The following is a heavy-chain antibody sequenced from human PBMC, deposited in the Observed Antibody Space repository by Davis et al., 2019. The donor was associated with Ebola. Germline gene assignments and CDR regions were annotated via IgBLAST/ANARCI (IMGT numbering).Heavy chain of an antibody. CDR1: RFTFTLYA. CDR2: IGARGGTT. V-gene: IGHV3-23*01. D-gene: IGHD3/OR15-3a*01. Sequence: GESLKISCEASRFTFTLYAMSWVRQAPGKGLEWVSAIGARGGTTYYADSVKGRFTISRDNSKNTLFLQMSSLRAEDTALYYCAKDLEIREMIFYFDSWGQGTQVTVSA. J-gene: IGHJ4*02. CDR3: AKDLEIREMIFYFDS.